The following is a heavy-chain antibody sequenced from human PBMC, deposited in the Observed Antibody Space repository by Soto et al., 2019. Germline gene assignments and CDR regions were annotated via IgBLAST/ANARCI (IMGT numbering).Heavy chain of an antibody. Sequence: SQTLSLTCAISGDSVSSNTASWNWIRQSPSRGLEWLGRTYFRSKWYNDYAVSVKSRIIINPDTSNNQFSLQLNSVTPEDTAVYFCAKGDDLGPKTGYAFDPWGQGIMVTVSS. CDR1: GDSVSSNTAS. J-gene: IGHJ5*02. D-gene: IGHD5-12*01. V-gene: IGHV6-1*01. CDR2: TYFRSKWYN. CDR3: AKGDDLGPKTGYAFDP.